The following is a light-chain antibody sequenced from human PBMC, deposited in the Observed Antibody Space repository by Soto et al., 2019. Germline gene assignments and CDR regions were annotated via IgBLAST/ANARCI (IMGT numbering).Light chain of an antibody. V-gene: IGLV2-23*01. CDR1: SSDFGAYNS. J-gene: IGLJ1*01. CDR3: CSSAPESTYV. Sequence: QSVLAQPASVSGSPGQSITISCTGTSSDFGAYNSVSWYQQHPHRAPQVIIYKGTQRPSGVSNRFSGSTSGNAASLTISALQTDDEADYFCCSSAPESTYVCGTGTKVTVL. CDR2: KGT.